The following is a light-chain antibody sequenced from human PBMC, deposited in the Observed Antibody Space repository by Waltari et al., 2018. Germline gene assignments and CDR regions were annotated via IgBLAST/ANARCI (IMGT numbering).Light chain of an antibody. V-gene: IGKV3-20*01. CDR3: QVYGSSPLT. CDR1: QSVFSSY. Sequence: ILFTQFPGTLSLSPGETATFPCRASQSVFSSYIGWYQQKPGQAPRLLIYGASNRATDIPDRFSGSGSGTDFTLTISRLEPEDFAVYYCQVYGSSPLTFGGGTKVEI. CDR2: GAS. J-gene: IGKJ4*01.